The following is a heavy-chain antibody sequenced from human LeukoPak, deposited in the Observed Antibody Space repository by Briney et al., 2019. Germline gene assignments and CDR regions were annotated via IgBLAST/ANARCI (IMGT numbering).Heavy chain of an antibody. CDR1: GYTFTGYY. CDR2: INPNSDGT. J-gene: IGHJ5*02. CDR3: ARGYDFWSGYYTLDWFDP. Sequence: ASVKVSCKASGYTFTGYYMHWVRQAPGQGLEWMGWINPNSDGTNYAQTFQGRVTMTRDTSISTAYMELNRLRSDDTAVYYCARGYDFWSGYYTLDWFDPWGQGTLVTVSS. D-gene: IGHD3-3*01. V-gene: IGHV1-2*02.